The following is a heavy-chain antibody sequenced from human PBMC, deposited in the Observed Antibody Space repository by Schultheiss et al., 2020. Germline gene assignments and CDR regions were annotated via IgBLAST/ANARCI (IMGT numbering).Heavy chain of an antibody. V-gene: IGHV1-8*01. CDR3: ATDTDKLDYYYYYGMDV. J-gene: IGHJ6*02. CDR1: GYTFTSYD. CDR2: MNPNIGNT. Sequence: ASVKVSCKASGYTFTSYDINWVRQATGQGLEWMGWMNPNIGNTGYAQKLQGRVTMTRNTSISTAYMELSSLRSEDTAVYYCATDTDKLDYYYYYGMDVWGQGTTVTVSS. D-gene: IGHD6-13*01.